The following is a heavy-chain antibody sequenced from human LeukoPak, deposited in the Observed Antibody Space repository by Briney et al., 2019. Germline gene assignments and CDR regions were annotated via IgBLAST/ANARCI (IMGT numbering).Heavy chain of an antibody. CDR2: ISYDGSNK. CDR3: ATLPGIVGATNFDY. V-gene: IGHV3-30*03. J-gene: IGHJ4*02. Sequence: GGSLRLSCAASGFTFSSYGMHWVRQAPGKGLEWVAVISYDGSNKYYADSVKGRFTISRDNSKTTLYLQMNSLRAEDTAVYYCATLPGIVGATNFDYWGQGTLVTVSS. D-gene: IGHD1-26*01. CDR1: GFTFSSYG.